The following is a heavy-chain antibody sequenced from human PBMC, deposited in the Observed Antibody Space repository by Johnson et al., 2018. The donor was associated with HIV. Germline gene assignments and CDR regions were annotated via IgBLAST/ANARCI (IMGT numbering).Heavy chain of an antibody. CDR2: ISSSGSTI. CDR3: ARDSNRYAFDI. J-gene: IGHJ3*02. CDR1: GFTVSDYY. D-gene: IGHD2-8*01. V-gene: IGHV3-11*04. Sequence: QMLLVESGGGLIQSGGSLRLSCAASGFTVSDYYMSWIRQAPGKGLEWVSYISSSGSTIYYADSVKGRFTISRDNAKNSLYLQMKSLRAEDTAVYYCARDSNRYAFDIWGQGTMVTVSS.